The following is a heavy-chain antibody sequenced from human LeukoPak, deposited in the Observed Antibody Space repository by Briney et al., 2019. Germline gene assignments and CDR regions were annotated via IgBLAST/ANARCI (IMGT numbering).Heavy chain of an antibody. D-gene: IGHD3-22*01. CDR1: GGSISRPY. J-gene: IGHJ2*01. CDR2: VSASGSS. CDR3: VRASDSSGYYWYFDL. V-gene: IGHV4-4*07. Sequence: SETLSLTCSVSGGSISRPYWRWIRQRAGKGLEWIGRVSASGSSSYNPSLKSRVTMSLDTSKNQFSLKLSSVTAADTAVYYCVRASDSSGYYWYFDLWGRGTLVTVSS.